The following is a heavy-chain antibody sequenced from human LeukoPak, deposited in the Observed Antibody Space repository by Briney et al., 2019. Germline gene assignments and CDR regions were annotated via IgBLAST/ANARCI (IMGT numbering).Heavy chain of an antibody. CDR1: GFTVSSNY. J-gene: IGHJ4*02. D-gene: IGHD3-3*01. CDR3: ARAVYDFWSGYLYYFDY. CDR2: IYSGGST. V-gene: IGHV3-53*01. Sequence: GGSLRLSCAASGFTVSSNYMSWVRQAPGKGLEWVSVIYSGGSTYYADSVKGRFTISRDNSKNTLYLQMNSLRAEDTAVYYCARAVYDFWSGYLYYFDYWGQGTLVTVSS.